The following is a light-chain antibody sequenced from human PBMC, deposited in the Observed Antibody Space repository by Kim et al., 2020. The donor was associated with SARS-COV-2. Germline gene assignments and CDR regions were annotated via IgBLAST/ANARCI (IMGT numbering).Light chain of an antibody. CDR2: DVN. V-gene: IGLV2-8*01. CDR3: SSYAGTNNFYV. CDR1: SSDVGGYNF. Sequence: QSVTIACTGTSSDVGGYNFVPWHQQHPGKAPKLIIYDVNKRPSGVPNRFSGSKSGNTASLTFSGLQAEDEADYYCSSYAGTNNFYVFGTGTKVTVL. J-gene: IGLJ1*01.